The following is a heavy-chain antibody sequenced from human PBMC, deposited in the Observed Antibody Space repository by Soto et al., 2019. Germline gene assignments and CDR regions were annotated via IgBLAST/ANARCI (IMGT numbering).Heavy chain of an antibody. D-gene: IGHD3-3*01. CDR2: ISYDGSNK. CDR1: GFTFSSYA. CDR3: AREYYDFHSPFDY. V-gene: IGHV3-30-3*01. J-gene: IGHJ4*02. Sequence: QVQLVESGGGMVQPGRSLRLSCAASGFTFSSYAMHWVRQAPGKGLEWVAVISYDGSNKYYADSVKGRFTISRDNSKNTLYLQMNSLRAEDTAVYYCAREYYDFHSPFDYWGQGTLVTVSS.